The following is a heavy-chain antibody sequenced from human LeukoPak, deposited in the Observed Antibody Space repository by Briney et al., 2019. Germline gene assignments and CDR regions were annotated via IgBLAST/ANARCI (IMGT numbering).Heavy chain of an antibody. CDR1: GFTFSSYE. CDR2: ISSSGSTI. J-gene: IGHJ6*02. V-gene: IGHV3-48*03. Sequence: GGSLRLSCAASGFTFSSYEMNWVRQAPGKGLEWVSYISSSGSTIYYAGSVKGRFTISRDNAKNSLYLQMNSLRAEDTAVYYCAREPYYYGMDVWGQGTTVTVSS. CDR3: AREPYYYGMDV.